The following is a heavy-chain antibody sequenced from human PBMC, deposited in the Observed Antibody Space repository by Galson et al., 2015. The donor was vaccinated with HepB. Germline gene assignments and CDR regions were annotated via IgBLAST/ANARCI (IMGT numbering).Heavy chain of an antibody. D-gene: IGHD3-10*02. J-gene: IGHJ6*02. V-gene: IGHV1-2*02. CDR3: ARVYSGSYPNHDYYGMDV. CDR1: GYTFTGFY. CDR2: INAHSGGT. Sequence: SVKVSCKASGYTFTGFYIYWVRQAPGQGLEWMGWINAHSGGTNYAQNFQGRVTMTRDTSISTAYMELNRLRSDVTAVYYCARVYSGSYPNHDYYGMDVWGQGTPVTVSS.